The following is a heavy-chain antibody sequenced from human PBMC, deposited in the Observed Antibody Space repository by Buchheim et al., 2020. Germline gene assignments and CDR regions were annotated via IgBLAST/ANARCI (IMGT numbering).Heavy chain of an antibody. D-gene: IGHD6-19*01. J-gene: IGHJ4*02. CDR1: GFTFSDNS. CDR3: ASAYSSAWYPFDY. CDR2: ISSSSTI. V-gene: IGHV3-48*01. Sequence: EVQLVESGGGLVQPGGSLRLSCTASGFTFSDNSMNWVRQAPGKGLEWISYISSSSTIYYADSVKGRFTISRDNAKNSLSLQMNSLRAEDTAVYYCASAYSSAWYPFDYWGQGTL.